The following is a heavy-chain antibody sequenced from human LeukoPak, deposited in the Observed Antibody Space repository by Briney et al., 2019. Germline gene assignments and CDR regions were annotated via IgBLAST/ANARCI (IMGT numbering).Heavy chain of an antibody. J-gene: IGHJ4*02. V-gene: IGHV3-74*01. CDR3: AREFEATGFWALDY. D-gene: IGHD3-16*01. Sequence: GGSLRLSCAASGFTFNSYWMHWVRQAPGKGLVWVARMNNDGRVITYADSVKGRFTISRDNAKNTLYLQMNSLRAEDTAVYYCAREFEATGFWALDYWGQGTLVTASS. CDR1: GFTFNSYW. CDR2: MNNDGRVI.